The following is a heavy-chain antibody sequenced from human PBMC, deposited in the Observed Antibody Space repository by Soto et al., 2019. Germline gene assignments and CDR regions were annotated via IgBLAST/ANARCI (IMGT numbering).Heavy chain of an antibody. D-gene: IGHD3-10*01. CDR3: ARGKRITMVRGLDNWFDP. V-gene: IGHV4-34*01. CDR2: INHSGST. J-gene: IGHJ5*02. CDR1: GGSFSGYY. Sequence: LSLTCAVYGGSFSGYYWSWIRQPPGKGVEWIGEINHSGSTNYNPSLKSRVTISVDTSKNQFSLKLSSVTAADTAVYYCARGKRITMVRGLDNWFDPWGQGTLVTVSS.